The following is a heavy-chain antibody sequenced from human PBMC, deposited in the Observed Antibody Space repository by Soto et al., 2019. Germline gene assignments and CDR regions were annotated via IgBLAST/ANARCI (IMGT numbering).Heavy chain of an antibody. CDR1: GFSLSTSGVG. Sequence: SGPTLVNPTQTLTLTCTFSGFSLSTSGVGVGWIRQPPGKALEWLTFIYWDDDKRNSSSLKTRLTISKDTSKNQVVLTMTNMVPVDSGTYYCARDGLPGGHGMDVWGQGTTVTVSS. CDR3: ARDGLPGGHGMDV. V-gene: IGHV2-5*02. J-gene: IGHJ6*02. D-gene: IGHD5-12*01. CDR2: IYWDDDK.